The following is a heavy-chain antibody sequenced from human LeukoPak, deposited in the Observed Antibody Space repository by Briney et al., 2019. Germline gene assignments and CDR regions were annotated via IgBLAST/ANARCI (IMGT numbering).Heavy chain of an antibody. D-gene: IGHD3-10*01. J-gene: IGHJ4*02. CDR3: ARDRRYGSGRFDY. CDR1: GFTFSSYW. V-gene: IGHV3-7*01. Sequence: GGSLRLSCAASGFTFSSYWMSWVRQAPGKGLEWVANIKQDGSEKYYVDSVKGRFTISRDNSKNTLYLQMNSLRAEDTAVYYCARDRRYGSGRFDYWGQGTLVTVSS. CDR2: IKQDGSEK.